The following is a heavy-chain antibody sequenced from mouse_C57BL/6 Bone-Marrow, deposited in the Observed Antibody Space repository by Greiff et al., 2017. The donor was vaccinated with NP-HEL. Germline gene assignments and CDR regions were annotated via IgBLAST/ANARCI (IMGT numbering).Heavy chain of an antibody. CDR3: ARDSGYAFDY. CDR2: INPSNGGT. Sequence: QAQLQQPGTELVKPGASVKLSCKASGYTFTNYWMYWVKQRPGQGLEWIGNINPSNGGTNYNEKFKNKATLTVDKSSSTAYMQLSSLTSEDSAVYYCARDSGYAFDYWGQGTTLTVSS. V-gene: IGHV1-53*01. CDR1: GYTFTNYW. D-gene: IGHD3-2*02. J-gene: IGHJ2*01.